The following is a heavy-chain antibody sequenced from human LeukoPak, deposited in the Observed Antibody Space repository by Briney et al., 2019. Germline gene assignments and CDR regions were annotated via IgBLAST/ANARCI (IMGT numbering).Heavy chain of an antibody. V-gene: IGHV1-2*02. Sequence: ASVKVSCKASGYTFTSYDINWVRQATGQGLEWMGWINPNSGGTNYAQKFQGRVTMTRDTSISTAYMELSRLRSDDTAVYYCARLIITSQYYYFDYWGQGTLVTVSS. D-gene: IGHD1-14*01. CDR1: GYTFTSYD. CDR2: INPNSGGT. J-gene: IGHJ4*02. CDR3: ARLIITSQYYYFDY.